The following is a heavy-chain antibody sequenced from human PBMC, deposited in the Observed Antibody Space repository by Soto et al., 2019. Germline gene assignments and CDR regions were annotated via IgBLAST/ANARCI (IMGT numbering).Heavy chain of an antibody. J-gene: IGHJ5*02. Sequence: SVKVSCKASGGTFSSYTISWVRQAPGQGLEWMGRIIPILGIANYAQKFQGRVTITADKSTSTAYMELSSLRSEDTAVYYCAISALRYCSGGSCFNWFDPWGQGTLVTVSS. V-gene: IGHV1-69*02. CDR2: IIPILGIA. CDR3: AISALRYCSGGSCFNWFDP. D-gene: IGHD2-15*01. CDR1: GGTFSSYT.